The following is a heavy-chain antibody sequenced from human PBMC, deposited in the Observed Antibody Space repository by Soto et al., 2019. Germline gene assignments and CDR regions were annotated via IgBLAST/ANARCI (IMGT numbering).Heavy chain of an antibody. D-gene: IGHD6-19*01. CDR1: GFTFSSYA. V-gene: IGHV3-48*01. CDR2: ITSSSAI. J-gene: IGHJ4*02. Sequence: GGSLRLSCTASGFTFSSYAMNWVRQAPGKGLEWVSCITSSSAIYYADSVKGRFTISRDNAKNSLYLQMNSLRAEDTAVYYCARVITSSGWYEDYRGQGTLDTFSS. CDR3: ARVITSSGWYEDY.